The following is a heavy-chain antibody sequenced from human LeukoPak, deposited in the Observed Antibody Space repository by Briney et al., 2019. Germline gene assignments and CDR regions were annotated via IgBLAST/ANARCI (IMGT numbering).Heavy chain of an antibody. CDR3: ARDSEGGGEGAYDSSGYYAY. CDR2: IIPILGIA. D-gene: IGHD3-22*01. CDR1: GGTFSSYA. Sequence: ASVKVSCKASGGTFSSYAISWVRQAPGQGLEWMGRIIPILGIANYAQKFQGRVTITADKSTSTAYMELSSLRSEDTAVYYCARDSEGGGEGAYDSSGYYAYWGQGTLVTVSS. V-gene: IGHV1-69*04. J-gene: IGHJ4*02.